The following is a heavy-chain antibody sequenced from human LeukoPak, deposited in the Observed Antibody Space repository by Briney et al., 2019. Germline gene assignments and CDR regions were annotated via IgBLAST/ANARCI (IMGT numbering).Heavy chain of an antibody. J-gene: IGHJ5*02. D-gene: IGHD4-23*01. V-gene: IGHV3-7*01. CDR1: GFTFSSYW. CDR2: IKQDGSEK. CDR3: ASTRRGGGNWFDP. Sequence: GGSLRLSCAASGFTFSSYWVSWVRQAPGKGLEWVANIKQDGSEKYYVDSVKGRFTISRDNAKNSLYLQMNSLRAEDTAVYYCASTRRGGGNWFDPWGQGTLVTVSS.